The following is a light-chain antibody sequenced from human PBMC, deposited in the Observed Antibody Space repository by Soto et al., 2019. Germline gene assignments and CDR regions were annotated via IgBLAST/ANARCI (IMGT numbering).Light chain of an antibody. CDR1: QSGSSY. Sequence: EIVLTQSPATLSLSPGERATLSCRASQSGSSYLAWYQQKPGQAPTLLIYDASNRATGIPARFSGSGSGTDFTPPISSLEHDDVVVYYCYQRSNWSYTFGQGTKLEIK. CDR3: YQRSNWSYT. J-gene: IGKJ2*01. V-gene: IGKV3-11*01. CDR2: DAS.